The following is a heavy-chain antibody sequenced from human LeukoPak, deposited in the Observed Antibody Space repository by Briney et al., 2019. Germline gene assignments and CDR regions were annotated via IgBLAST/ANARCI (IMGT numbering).Heavy chain of an antibody. D-gene: IGHD5-12*01. J-gene: IGHJ4*02. V-gene: IGHV3-48*03. Sequence: PGGSLRLSCAASGFIFSSYEMNWVRQAPGKGLEWVSHSSCSGSTIYYAGSVKGRFTIARDNAKNSVYLQMNSLRAEDTAVYYCARGSLHSAYGFDYWGQGTVVTVSS. CDR3: ARGSLHSAYGFDY. CDR2: SSCSGSTI. CDR1: GFIFSSYE.